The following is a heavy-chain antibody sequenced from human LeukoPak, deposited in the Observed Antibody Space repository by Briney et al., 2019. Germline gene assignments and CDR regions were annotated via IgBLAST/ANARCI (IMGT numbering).Heavy chain of an antibody. V-gene: IGHV1-69*13. CDR1: GGTFSSYA. Sequence: SVKVSCKASGGTFSSYAISWVRQAPGQGLEWMGGIIPIFGTANYAQKFQGRVTITADESTSTAYMELSSLRSEDTAVYYCARDLGYSYGLYYYGMDVWGQGTTVTVSS. CDR3: ARDLGYSYGLYYYGMDV. J-gene: IGHJ6*02. D-gene: IGHD5-18*01. CDR2: IIPIFGTA.